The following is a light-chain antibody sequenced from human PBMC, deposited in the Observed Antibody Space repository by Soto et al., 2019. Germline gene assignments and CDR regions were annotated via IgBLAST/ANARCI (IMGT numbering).Light chain of an antibody. J-gene: IGKJ4*01. CDR1: QDITNH. Sequence: DIQMTQSPSSLSASVGDRVTITCQASQDITNHLSWYQQKPGKAPKLLIYYASNLETGVPSGFSGTGSGTDFTFPISNMQPEDVATYFCQQHHSLPLTFGGGTKVEIK. CDR2: YAS. V-gene: IGKV1-33*01. CDR3: QQHHSLPLT.